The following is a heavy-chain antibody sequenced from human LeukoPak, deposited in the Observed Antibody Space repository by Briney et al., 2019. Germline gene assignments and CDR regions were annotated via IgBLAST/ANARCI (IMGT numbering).Heavy chain of an antibody. CDR3: ARDPKRDFWSGYLDYYYYMDV. CDR1: GFTFSSYS. J-gene: IGHJ6*03. D-gene: IGHD3-3*01. CDR2: ISSSSSYI. V-gene: IGHV3-21*01. Sequence: PGGSLRLSCAASGFTFSSYSMNWVRQAPGKGLEWVSSISSSSSYIYYADSVKGRFTISRDNAKNSLYLQMNSLRAEDTAVYYCARDPKRDFWSGYLDYYYYMDVWGKGTTVTVSS.